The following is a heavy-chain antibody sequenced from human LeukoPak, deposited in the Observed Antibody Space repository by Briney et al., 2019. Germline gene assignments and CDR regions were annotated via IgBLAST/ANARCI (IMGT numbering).Heavy chain of an antibody. D-gene: IGHD2-15*01. J-gene: IGHJ6*02. CDR2: IIPILGIA. Sequence: SVKVSCKASGGTFSSYAISWVRQAPGQGLEWMGRIIPILGIASYAQKFQGRVTITADKSTSTAYMELSSLRSEDTAVYYCARSRDIVVVVAALPDYYGMDVWGQGTTATVSS. CDR3: ARSRDIVVVVAALPDYYGMDV. CDR1: GGTFSSYA. V-gene: IGHV1-69*04.